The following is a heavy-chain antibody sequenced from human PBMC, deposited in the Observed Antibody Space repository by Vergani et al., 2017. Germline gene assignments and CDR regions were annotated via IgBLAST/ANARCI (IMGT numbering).Heavy chain of an antibody. V-gene: IGHV3-21*01. CDR2: ISSSSGYI. J-gene: IGHJ4*02. CDR1: GFTFSSYS. D-gene: IGHD6-13*01. Sequence: EVQLVESGGGLVKPGGSLRLSCAASGFTFSSYSMNWVRQAPGKGLEWVSSISSSSGYIYYADSVKGRFTISRDNAKNSLYLQMNSLRAEDTAVYYCARDLYSSSWINTDYWGQGTLVTVSS. CDR3: ARDLYSSSWINTDY.